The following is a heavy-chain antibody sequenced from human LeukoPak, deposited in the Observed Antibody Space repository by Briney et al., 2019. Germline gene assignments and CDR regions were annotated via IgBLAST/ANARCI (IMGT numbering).Heavy chain of an antibody. V-gene: IGHV3-21*01. CDR1: GFTFSTYS. Sequence: GGSLRLSCAASGFTFSTYSMNWVRQAPGKGLEWVSSISSRSTYIYYADSVKGRFTISRDNAKNSLYLQTNNLRAEDTAMFYCATSMAQDVDAFHIWGQGTMVTVSS. J-gene: IGHJ3*02. CDR3: ATSMAQDVDAFHI. D-gene: IGHD2-21*01. CDR2: ISSRSTYI.